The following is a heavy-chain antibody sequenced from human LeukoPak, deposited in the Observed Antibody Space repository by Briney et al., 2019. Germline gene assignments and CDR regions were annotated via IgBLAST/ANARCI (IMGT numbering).Heavy chain of an antibody. CDR3: ARDVRTLWFGVISDY. Sequence: GASVKVSCKTFGYSFITYYMHWVRQAPGQGLEWMGIINTSGGTTAYAQKFQGRVTMIRDASTSTVYMELSGLRSEDTAVYYCARDVRTLWFGVISDYWGQGTLVTVSS. J-gene: IGHJ4*02. V-gene: IGHV1-46*01. D-gene: IGHD3-10*01. CDR1: GYSFITYY. CDR2: INTSGGTT.